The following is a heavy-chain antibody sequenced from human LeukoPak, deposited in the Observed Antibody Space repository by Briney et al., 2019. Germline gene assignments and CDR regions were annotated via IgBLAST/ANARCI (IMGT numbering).Heavy chain of an antibody. Sequence: GGSLRLSCAASGFTFSDYYMSWIRQAPGKGLEWVSYISSSGSTIYYADSVKGRFTISRDNAKNSLYLQMNSLRAEDTAVYYCAKDLGATRKGQLGDYFDTGAREPWSPSPQ. J-gene: IGHJ4*02. V-gene: IGHV3-11*01. D-gene: IGHD6-6*01. CDR1: GFTFSDYY. CDR2: ISSSGSTI. CDR3: AKDLGATRKGQLGDYFDT.